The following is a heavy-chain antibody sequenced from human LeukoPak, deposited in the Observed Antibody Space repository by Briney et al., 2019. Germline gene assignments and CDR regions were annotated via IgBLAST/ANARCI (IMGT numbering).Heavy chain of an antibody. D-gene: IGHD4-17*01. J-gene: IGHJ4*02. V-gene: IGHV4-59*01. CDR2: IYYSGST. CDR3: AREAYGDLLSYFDY. Sequence: PSETLSLTCTVSGGSINSYYWSWIRQPPGKGLEWIGYIYYSGSTNYNPSLKSRVTISVDTSKNQFSLKLSSVTAADTAVYYCAREAYGDLLSYFDYWGQGTLVTVSS. CDR1: GGSINSYY.